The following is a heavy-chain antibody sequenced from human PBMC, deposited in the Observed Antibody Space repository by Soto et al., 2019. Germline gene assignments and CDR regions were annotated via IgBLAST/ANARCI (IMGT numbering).Heavy chain of an antibody. Sequence: SETLSLTCTVSGGSISSYYWSWIRQPPGKGLEWIGYIYYSGSTNYNPSLKSRVTISVDTSKNQFSLKLSSVTAADTAVYYCARGGYSGYDDYYYYYMDVWGQGTTVTVSS. CDR1: GGSISSYY. V-gene: IGHV4-59*01. D-gene: IGHD5-12*01. J-gene: IGHJ6*03. CDR3: ARGGYSGYDDYYYYYMDV. CDR2: IYYSGST.